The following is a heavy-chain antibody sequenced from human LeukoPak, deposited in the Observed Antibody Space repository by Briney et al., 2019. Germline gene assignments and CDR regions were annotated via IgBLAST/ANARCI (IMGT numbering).Heavy chain of an antibody. CDR3: ARADLGYSSGWYDLH. V-gene: IGHV3-66*01. CDR1: GFTVSSNY. J-gene: IGHJ4*02. CDR2: IYSGGST. Sequence: GGSLRLSCAASGFTVSSNYMSWVRQAPGKGLEWVSVIYSGGSTYYADSAKGRFTISRDNSKNTLYLQMNSLRAEDTAVYYCARADLGYSSGWYDLHWGQGTLVTVSS. D-gene: IGHD6-19*01.